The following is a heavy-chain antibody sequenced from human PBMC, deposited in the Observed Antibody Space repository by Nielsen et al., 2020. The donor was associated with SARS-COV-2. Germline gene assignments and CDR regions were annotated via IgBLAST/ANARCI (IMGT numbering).Heavy chain of an antibody. CDR1: GFTFDDYA. V-gene: IGHV3-9*01. J-gene: IGHJ4*02. CDR2: LSWNSGSI. D-gene: IGHD6-13*01. CDR3: ASSSWYHGVEDY. Sequence: SLKISCAASGFTFDDYAMHWVRQAPGKGLEWVSGLSWNSGSIGYADSVKGRFTISRDNAKNSLYLQMNSLSAEDTALYYCASSSWYHGVEDYWGQGTLVTVSS.